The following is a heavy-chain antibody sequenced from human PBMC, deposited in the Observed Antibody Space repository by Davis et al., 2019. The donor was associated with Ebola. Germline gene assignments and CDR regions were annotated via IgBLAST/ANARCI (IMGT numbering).Heavy chain of an antibody. CDR3: ATGVDIQFDY. Sequence: GGSLRLSCAASGFTFDDYAMHWVRQAPGKGLEWVSLISGDGGSTYYADSVKGRFTISRDNSKNSLYLQMNSLRAEDTAVYYCATGVDIQFDYWGQGTLVTVSS. D-gene: IGHD5-12*01. V-gene: IGHV3-43*02. J-gene: IGHJ4*02. CDR2: ISGDGGST. CDR1: GFTFDDYA.